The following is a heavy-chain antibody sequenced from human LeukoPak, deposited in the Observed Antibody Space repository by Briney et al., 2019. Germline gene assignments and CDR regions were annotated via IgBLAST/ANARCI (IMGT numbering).Heavy chain of an antibody. CDR1: GFTFSSYS. J-gene: IGHJ6*02. CDR3: ARDWLDYYGSGSPSGFYGMDV. V-gene: IGHV3-21*01. Sequence: KAGGSLRLSCAASGFTFSSYSMNWVRQAPGKGLEWVSSISSSSSYIYYADSVKGRFTISRDNAKNSLYLQMNSLRAEDTAVYYCARDWLDYYGSGSPSGFYGMDVWGQGTTVTVSS. D-gene: IGHD3-10*01. CDR2: ISSSSSYI.